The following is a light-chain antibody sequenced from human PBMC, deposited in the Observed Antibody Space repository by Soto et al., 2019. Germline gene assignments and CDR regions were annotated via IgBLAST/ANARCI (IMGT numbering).Light chain of an antibody. Sequence: EIVMTQSPDTLSVSPGEGATLSCRASQIIVTNLAWYQQKPGQAPRLLISGASIRANGIPARFSGSGSGAAFTLTISRLQSEDFAVYSCQQYHDWPLPFGGGTRVEIK. CDR3: QQYHDWPLP. CDR1: QIIVTN. CDR2: GAS. V-gene: IGKV3-15*01. J-gene: IGKJ4*01.